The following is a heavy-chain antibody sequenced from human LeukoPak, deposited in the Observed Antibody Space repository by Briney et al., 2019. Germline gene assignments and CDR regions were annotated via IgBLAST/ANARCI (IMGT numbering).Heavy chain of an antibody. V-gene: IGHV3-30*18. CDR1: GFTFSSYG. CDR3: AKDGTWEGDGMDV. D-gene: IGHD1-14*01. CDR2: ISYDGSNK. J-gene: IGHJ6*02. Sequence: PGGSLRLSCAASGFTFSSYGMHWVRQAPGKGLEWVAVISYDGSNKYYADPVKGRFTISRDNSKNTLYLQMNSLRAEDTAVYYCAKDGTWEGDGMDVWGQGTTVTVSS.